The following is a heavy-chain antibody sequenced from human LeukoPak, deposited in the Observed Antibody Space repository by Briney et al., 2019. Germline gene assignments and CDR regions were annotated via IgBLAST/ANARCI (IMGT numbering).Heavy chain of an antibody. CDR1: GYGFTSYW. D-gene: IGHD3-22*01. V-gene: IGHV5-51*01. J-gene: IGHJ4*02. Sequence: GESLKISCKVSGYGFTSYWIGWVRQMPGKGLEWMGIIYPGDSDTRYSPSFQGQVTISADKSISTAYLQWSSLKASDTAMYYCARHRGYDSSGHPGDYWGQGTLVTVSS. CDR3: ARHRGYDSSGHPGDY. CDR2: IYPGDSDT.